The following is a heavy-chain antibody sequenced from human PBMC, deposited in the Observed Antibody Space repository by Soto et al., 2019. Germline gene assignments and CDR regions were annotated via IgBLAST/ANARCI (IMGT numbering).Heavy chain of an antibody. CDR1: GFTFSNYA. CDR2: ISYDGYNK. CDR3: ARYRAEGSGSYYLAY. Sequence: GGSLRLSCAASGFTFSNYAVHWVRQAPGKGLEWVAVISYDGYNKYYADSVKGRFTISRDNSKNTMNLQMNSLRTDDTAVYYCARYRAEGSGSYYLAYWGQGTLVTVSS. V-gene: IGHV3-30-3*01. J-gene: IGHJ4*02. D-gene: IGHD3-10*01.